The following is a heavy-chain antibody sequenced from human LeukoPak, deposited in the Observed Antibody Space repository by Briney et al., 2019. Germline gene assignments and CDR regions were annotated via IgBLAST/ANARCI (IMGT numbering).Heavy chain of an antibody. CDR1: GGSISSGGYY. CDR2: IYHSGST. J-gene: IGHJ5*02. V-gene: IGHV4-30-2*01. D-gene: IGHD2-2*01. Sequence: SQTLSLTCTVSGGSISSGGYYWSWIRQPPGKGLEWIGYIYHSGSTYYNPSLKSRVTISVDRSKNQFSLKLSSVTAADTAVYYCARSIVVPAAMGVGWFDPWGQGTLVTVSS. CDR3: ARSIVVPAAMGVGWFDP.